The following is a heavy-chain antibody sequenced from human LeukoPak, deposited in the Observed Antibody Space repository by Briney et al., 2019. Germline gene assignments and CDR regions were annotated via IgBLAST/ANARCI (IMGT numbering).Heavy chain of an antibody. Sequence: PGGSLRLSRAASGFTFSSYWMSWVRHPPGKGLEWVAGIKQDGSETLYVDSVRGRFTISRDSAQNSLYLQMNSLRTEDTAVYYCAGGSGWLIHHWGQGTLVAVSS. J-gene: IGHJ1*01. D-gene: IGHD6-13*01. V-gene: IGHV3-7*01. CDR2: IKQDGSET. CDR3: AGGSGWLIHH. CDR1: GFTFSSYW.